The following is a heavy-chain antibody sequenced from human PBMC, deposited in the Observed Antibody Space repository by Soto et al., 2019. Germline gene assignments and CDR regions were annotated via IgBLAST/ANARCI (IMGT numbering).Heavy chain of an antibody. V-gene: IGHV1-69*13. CDR2: IIPIFGTP. CDR1: GGTFSSFG. CDR3: ARSPSAAPGSTLGWFDP. D-gene: IGHD6-13*01. J-gene: IGHJ5*02. Sequence: VASVKVSCKASGGTFSSFGIFWVRQAPGQGLEWMGGIIPIFGTPKYAQKFQGRVTFTADESANTGYMELSSLRSEDTAVYYCARSPSAAPGSTLGWFDPWGQGTLVTVSS.